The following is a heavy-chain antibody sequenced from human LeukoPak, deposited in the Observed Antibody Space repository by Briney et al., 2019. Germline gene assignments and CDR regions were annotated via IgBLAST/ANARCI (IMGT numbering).Heavy chain of an antibody. D-gene: IGHD3-10*01. Sequence: GGSXXLSXAXXEFTFSSHXMHWVRQAPGKGLGWVSRIISDGTSTIYADSVKGGFTISRDKDKNTLYLQINSLRAEDTAVYYCARGHVPGSDRHWDYGGQGTLVTVS. CDR3: ARGHVPGSDRHWDY. V-gene: IGHV3-74*01. CDR1: EFTFSSHX. J-gene: IGHJ4*02. CDR2: IISDGTST.